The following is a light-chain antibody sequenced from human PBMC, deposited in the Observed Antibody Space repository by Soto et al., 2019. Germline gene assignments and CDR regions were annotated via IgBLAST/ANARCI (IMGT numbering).Light chain of an antibody. CDR3: CSYAGSSTLVV. J-gene: IGLJ2*01. V-gene: IGLV2-23*01. Sequence: QSALTQPASVSGSPGQSITISCTGTSSDVGSYNLVSWYQQHPGKAPKLMIYEGSKRPSGVSNRFSGSKSGNMASLTISGLQAEDEADYYCCSYAGSSTLVVFGGGTKLTVL. CDR2: EGS. CDR1: SSDVGSYNL.